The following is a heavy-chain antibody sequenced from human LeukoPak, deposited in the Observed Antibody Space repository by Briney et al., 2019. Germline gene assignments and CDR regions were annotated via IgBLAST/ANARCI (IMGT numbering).Heavy chain of an antibody. CDR3: ARGKRSWDYVWGSYRYPGYYFDY. Sequence: SETLSLTCAVYGGSFSGYYWSWIRQPPGKGLEWIGEINHSGSTNYNPSLKSRVTISVDTSKNQFSLKLSSVTAADTAVYYCARGKRSWDYVWGSYRYPGYYFDYWGQGTLVTVSS. J-gene: IGHJ4*02. V-gene: IGHV4-34*01. CDR1: GGSFSGYY. CDR2: INHSGST. D-gene: IGHD3-16*02.